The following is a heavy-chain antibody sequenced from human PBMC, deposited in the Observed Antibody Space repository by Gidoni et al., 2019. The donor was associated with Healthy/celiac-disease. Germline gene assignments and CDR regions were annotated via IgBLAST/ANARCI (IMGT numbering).Heavy chain of an antibody. CDR2: IKSKTDGGTT. V-gene: IGHV3-15*07. CDR3: TTSITMIVARLKAFDI. CDR1: GFPFSNAW. J-gene: IGHJ3*02. D-gene: IGHD3-22*01. Sequence: EVQLVESGGGLLKPGGSLRLSCAASGFPFSNAWMNWVRQAPGKGLEWVGRIKSKTDGGTTDYAAPVKGRFTISRDDSKNTLYLQMNSLKTEDTAVYYCTTSITMIVARLKAFDIWGQGTMVTVSS.